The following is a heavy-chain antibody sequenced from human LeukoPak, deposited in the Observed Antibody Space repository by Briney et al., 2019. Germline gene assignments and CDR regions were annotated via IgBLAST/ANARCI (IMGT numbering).Heavy chain of an antibody. CDR2: ISTYNGNT. Sequence: ASVKVSCKASGYTFTNYGITWVRQAPGRGLQCMGGISTYNGNTHYAQRFQGRVTMTTDTPTSTVYMELRRLRSDDTAVYYCARDEAGFGTTPLAYWGQAPLVTVSS. D-gene: IGHD2-8*01. J-gene: IGHJ4*02. V-gene: IGHV1-18*01. CDR3: ARDEAGFGTTPLAY. CDR1: GYTFTNYG.